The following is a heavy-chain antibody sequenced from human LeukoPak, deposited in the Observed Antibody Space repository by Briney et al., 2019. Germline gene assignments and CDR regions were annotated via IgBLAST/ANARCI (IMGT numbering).Heavy chain of an antibody. Sequence: GGSLRLSCAASGFTFSSYAMHWVRQAPGKGLEWVAVISYDGSNKYYADSVKGRFTISRDNSKNTLYLQMNSLRAEDTAVYYCARGLRYCSGGSCYSGVYWGQGTLVTVSS. CDR2: ISYDGSNK. V-gene: IGHV3-30-3*01. CDR3: ARGLRYCSGGSCYSGVY. D-gene: IGHD2-15*01. J-gene: IGHJ4*02. CDR1: GFTFSSYA.